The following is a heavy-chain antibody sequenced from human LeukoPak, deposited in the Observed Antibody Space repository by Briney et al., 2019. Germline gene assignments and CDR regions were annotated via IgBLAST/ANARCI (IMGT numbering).Heavy chain of an antibody. CDR1: GFTFSTFW. CDR2: IKQGGSEK. CDR3: AGGARGPTVAGDY. J-gene: IGHJ4*02. D-gene: IGHD6-19*01. V-gene: IGHV3-7*01. Sequence: PGGSLRLSCAASGFTFSTFWMSWVRQTPGKGLEWVANIKQGGSEKYYSDSVKGRFTISRDNAKNSLSLQMNSLRAEDTAVYYCAGGARGPTVAGDYWGQGTLVTVSS.